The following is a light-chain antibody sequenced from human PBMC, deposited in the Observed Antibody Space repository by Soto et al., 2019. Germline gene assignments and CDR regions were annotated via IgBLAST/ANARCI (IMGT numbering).Light chain of an antibody. V-gene: IGLV2-14*01. CDR2: EVN. CDR1: SSDVGGYNY. Sequence: QSALTQPASVSGSPGQSITISCTGTSSDVGGYNYVSWYQQHPGKAPKLMIYEVNYRPSGVSNRFSVSKSGNTASLTISGLQAEDEANYYCCSYTSSSTVGFGGGTKVTVL. CDR3: CSYTSSSTVG. J-gene: IGLJ2*01.